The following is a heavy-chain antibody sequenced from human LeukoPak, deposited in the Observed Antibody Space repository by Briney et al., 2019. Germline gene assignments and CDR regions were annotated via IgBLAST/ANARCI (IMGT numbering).Heavy chain of an antibody. CDR1: GYTFTSYS. Sequence: ASVKVSCKASGYTFTSYSISWVRQAPGQGLERMGWISGHNGNTNYVQKFQGRVTMTTDTSTSTAYMQLTSLTFDDTAVYYCVRGDSWFDYWGQGTLVTVSS. V-gene: IGHV1-18*01. J-gene: IGHJ4*02. CDR3: VRGDSWFDY. D-gene: IGHD6-13*01. CDR2: ISGHNGNT.